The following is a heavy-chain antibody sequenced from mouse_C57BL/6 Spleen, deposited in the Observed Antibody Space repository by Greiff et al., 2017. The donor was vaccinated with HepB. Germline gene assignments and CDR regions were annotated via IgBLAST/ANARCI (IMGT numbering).Heavy chain of an antibody. CDR3: AREYVDYYAMDY. V-gene: IGHV5-17*01. CDR1: GFTFSDYG. J-gene: IGHJ4*01. D-gene: IGHD5-1*01. Sequence: EVNVVESGGGLVKPGGSLKLSCAASGFTFSDYGMHWVRQAPEKGLEWVAYISSGSSTIYYAETVKGRFTISRDNAKNTLFMQMTSLRSKDTAMYYCAREYVDYYAMDYWGQGTSVTVSS. CDR2: ISSGSSTI.